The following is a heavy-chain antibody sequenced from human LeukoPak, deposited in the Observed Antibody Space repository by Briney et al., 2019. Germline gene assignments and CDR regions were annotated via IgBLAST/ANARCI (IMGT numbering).Heavy chain of an antibody. CDR2: IYPGDSDT. V-gene: IGHV5-51*01. CDR3: ARDARDGYNPDAFDI. J-gene: IGHJ3*02. Sequence: GESLKISCKGSGYSFTSYWIGWVRQMPGKGLEWMGIIYPGDSDTRYSPSFQGQATISADKSISTAYLQWSSLKASDTAMYYCARDARDGYNPDAFDIWGQGTMVTVSS. CDR1: GYSFTSYW. D-gene: IGHD5-24*01.